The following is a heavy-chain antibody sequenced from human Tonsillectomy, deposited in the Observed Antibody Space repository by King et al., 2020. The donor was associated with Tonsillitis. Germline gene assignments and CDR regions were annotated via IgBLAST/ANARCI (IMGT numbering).Heavy chain of an antibody. D-gene: IGHD2-2*01. CDR2: VNSDESIT. Sequence: VQLVESGGGLVQPGGSLRLSCAASGFTFSNYWMHWVRQAPGKGLVWVSRVNSDESITDYADSGKGRFTISRDNAKNTLYLEMNSLRAEDTAVYYCSRPGGVYCSSTTCYDYFDYWGQGTLVTVSS. J-gene: IGHJ4*02. CDR1: GFTFSNYW. V-gene: IGHV3-74*01. CDR3: SRPGGVYCSSTTCYDYFDY.